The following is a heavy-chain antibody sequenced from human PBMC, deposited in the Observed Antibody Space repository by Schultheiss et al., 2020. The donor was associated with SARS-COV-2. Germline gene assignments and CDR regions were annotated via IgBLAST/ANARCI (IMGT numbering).Heavy chain of an antibody. Sequence: SQTLSLTCSVSGYSISGGFSCGWIRQPPGKGLEWIGGISHSGSTTYNPSLKSLVTISVDTSKNQFSLKLSSVTAADTAVYYCARYCYTTACYVKRGFDYWGQGTMVTVSS. V-gene: IGHV4-38-2*02. CDR3: ARYCYTTACYVKRGFDY. J-gene: IGHJ4*03. D-gene: IGHD2-2*01. CDR2: ISHSGST. CDR1: GYSISGGFS.